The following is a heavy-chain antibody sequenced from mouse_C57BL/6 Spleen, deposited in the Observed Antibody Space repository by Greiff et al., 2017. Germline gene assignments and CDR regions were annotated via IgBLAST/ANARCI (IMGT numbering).Heavy chain of an antibody. Sequence: VKLQESGPGLVQPSQSLSITCTVSGFSLTSYGVHWVRQSPGKGLEWLGVIWRGGSTDYNAAFMSRLSITKDNSKSQVFFKMNSLQADDTAIYYCAKKGYGSSSWFAYWGQGTLVTVSA. CDR1: GFSLTSYG. D-gene: IGHD1-1*01. V-gene: IGHV2-5*01. J-gene: IGHJ3*01. CDR2: IWRGGST. CDR3: AKKGYGSSSWFAY.